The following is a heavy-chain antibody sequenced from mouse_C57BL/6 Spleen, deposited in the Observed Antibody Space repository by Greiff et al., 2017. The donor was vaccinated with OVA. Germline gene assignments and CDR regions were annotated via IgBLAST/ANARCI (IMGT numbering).Heavy chain of an antibody. CDR1: GFTFSSYA. V-gene: IGHV5-4*03. CDR2: ISDGGSYT. Sequence: EVMLVESGGGLVKPGGSLKLSCAASGFTFSSYAMSWVRQTPEKRLEWVATISDGGSYTYYPDNVKGRFTISRDNAKNNLYLQMSHLKSEDTAMYYCARAGVYFDYWGQATTLTVSS. CDR3: ARAGVYFDY. J-gene: IGHJ2*01.